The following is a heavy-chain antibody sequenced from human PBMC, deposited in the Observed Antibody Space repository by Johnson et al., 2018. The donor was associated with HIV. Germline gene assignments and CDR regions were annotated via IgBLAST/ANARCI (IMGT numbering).Heavy chain of an antibody. CDR2: IRYDGSNK. V-gene: IGHV3-30*02. CDR3: PVDTEAFDI. J-gene: IGHJ3*02. Sequence: QVQLVESGGGVVQPGGSLRLSCAASGFSFSTYGMHWVRQAPGKGLKWVSFIRYDGSNKYYADSVKGRFTISRDNSKNTLYLQMHSLRAEDTAVYYCPVDTEAFDIWGQGTMVTVSS. D-gene: IGHD1-14*01. CDR1: GFSFSTYG.